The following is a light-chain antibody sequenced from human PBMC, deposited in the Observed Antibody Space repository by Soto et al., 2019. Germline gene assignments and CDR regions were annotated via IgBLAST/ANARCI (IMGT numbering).Light chain of an antibody. CDR3: QQSYSTPPWT. CDR1: QTISTY. Sequence: DMQLTQSPSSLAASVGDSVTIACRASQTISTYLNWYQQKPGKVPNLLIYGASSLQSGAPSRFSGSGSGTDFTLTISSLQPEDFATYYCQQSYSTPPWTFGQGTKVEIK. CDR2: GAS. V-gene: IGKV1-39*01. J-gene: IGKJ1*01.